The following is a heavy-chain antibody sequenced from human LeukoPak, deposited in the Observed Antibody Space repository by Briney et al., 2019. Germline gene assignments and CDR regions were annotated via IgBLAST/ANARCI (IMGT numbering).Heavy chain of an antibody. V-gene: IGHV5-51*01. CDR1: GYSFTNYW. J-gene: IGHJ4*02. Sequence: GESLQISCKGSGYSFTNYWIGWVRQMPGKGLEWMGIIYPGDSDTRYSPSFQGQVTISADKSISTAYLQWSSLKASDTAMYYCARRGPIAAVGYYFDYWGQGTLVTVSS. CDR3: ARRGPIAAVGYYFDY. CDR2: IYPGDSDT. D-gene: IGHD6-13*01.